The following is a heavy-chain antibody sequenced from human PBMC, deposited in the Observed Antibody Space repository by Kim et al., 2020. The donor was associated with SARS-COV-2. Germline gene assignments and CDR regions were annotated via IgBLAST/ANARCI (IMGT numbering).Heavy chain of an antibody. V-gene: IGHV3-53*01. CDR3: GGSSRDWEHDALDI. Sequence: ADSVKGRLTISRDNTKNTLYLLMNSLRADDTAVYYCGGSSRDWEHDALDIWGQGTMTIVSS. D-gene: IGHD2-21*02. J-gene: IGHJ3*02.